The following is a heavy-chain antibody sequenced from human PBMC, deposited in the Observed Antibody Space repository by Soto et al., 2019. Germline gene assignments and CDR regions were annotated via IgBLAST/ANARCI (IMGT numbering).Heavy chain of an antibody. D-gene: IGHD6-19*01. Sequence: GGSLRLSCAASGFTFGSYDMHWVRQATGKGLEWVSAIGTAGDTYYPGSVKGRFTIPRENAKNSLYLQMNSLRAGDTAVYYCARESPRYSSGWYPRLNYYGMDVWGQGTTVTVSS. V-gene: IGHV3-13*01. CDR1: GFTFGSYD. CDR2: IGTAGDT. CDR3: ARESPRYSSGWYPRLNYYGMDV. J-gene: IGHJ6*02.